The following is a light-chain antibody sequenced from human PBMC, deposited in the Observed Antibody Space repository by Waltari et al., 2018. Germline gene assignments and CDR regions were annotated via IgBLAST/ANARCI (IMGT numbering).Light chain of an antibody. CDR1: QTITGSW. J-gene: IGKJ4*01. V-gene: IGKV3-20*01. CDR3: QQYDGSVVT. CDR2: GAS. Sequence: EIVLTQSPRTLSVAPGESVTVSCRASQTITGSWLTWYHQKPGQAPRLLIYGASNRAPGIPDRFSGSGSGTDFTLNISRLEPEDSAVYYCQQYDGSVVTFGGGTKVEIK.